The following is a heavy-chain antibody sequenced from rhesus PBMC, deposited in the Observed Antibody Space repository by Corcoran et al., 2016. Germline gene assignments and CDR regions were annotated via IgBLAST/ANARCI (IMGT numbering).Heavy chain of an antibody. J-gene: IGHJ4*01. Sequence: QLQLQESGPGLVKPSETLSLTCAVSGYSISSGYGWTWIRQPPRKGQQWIGFISYRGSTSYNPSLKSRVTISRDTAKNQFSLKLSSVTAADTAVYYCARDPYGSSYYFDYWGQGVLVTVSS. CDR3: ARDPYGSSYYFDY. CDR1: GYSISSGYG. CDR2: ISYRGST. V-gene: IGHV4-122*02. D-gene: IGHD4-29*01.